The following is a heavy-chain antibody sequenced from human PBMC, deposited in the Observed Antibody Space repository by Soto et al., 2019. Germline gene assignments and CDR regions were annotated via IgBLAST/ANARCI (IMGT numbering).Heavy chain of an antibody. D-gene: IGHD6-19*01. CDR1: GGSFSGYY. V-gene: IGHV4-34*01. Sequence: SETLSLTCAVYGGSFSGYYWSWIRQPPGKGLEWIGEINHSGSTNYNPSLKSRVTISVDTSKNQFSLKLSSVTAADTAVYYCACDIRHSSPSFRWFGAWGEGTLVTVSS. CDR3: ACDIRHSSPSFRWFGA. J-gene: IGHJ5*02. CDR2: INHSGST.